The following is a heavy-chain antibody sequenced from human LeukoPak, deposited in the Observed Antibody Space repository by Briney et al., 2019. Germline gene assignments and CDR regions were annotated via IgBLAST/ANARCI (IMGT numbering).Heavy chain of an antibody. CDR1: GYTFTGYY. CDR2: INPNSGGT. CDR3: ARDRYSGYDWDFDY. D-gene: IGHD5-12*01. V-gene: IGHV1-2*06. Sequence: ASVKVSCKASGYTFTGYYMHWVRQAPGQGLEWTGRINPNSGGTNYAQKFQGRVTMTRDTSISTAYMELSRLRSDDTAVYYCARDRYSGYDWDFDYWGQGTLVTVSS. J-gene: IGHJ4*02.